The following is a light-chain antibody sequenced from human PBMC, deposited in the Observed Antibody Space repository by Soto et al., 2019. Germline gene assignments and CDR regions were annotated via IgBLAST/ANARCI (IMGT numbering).Light chain of an antibody. CDR1: SSNIGSNY. CDR2: RNN. J-gene: IGLJ2*01. Sequence: QLVLTQPPSASGTPGQRVTISCSGSSSNIGSNYVYWYQQVPGTAPKLLIYRNNQRPSGVPDRFSGSKSGTSASLAISGPRSEDEADYYCAGWDDSLSGVVFGGGTQLTVL. V-gene: IGLV1-47*01. CDR3: AGWDDSLSGVV.